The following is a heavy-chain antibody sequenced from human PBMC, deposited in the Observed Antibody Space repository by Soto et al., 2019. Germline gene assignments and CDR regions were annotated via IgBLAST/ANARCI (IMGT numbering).Heavy chain of an antibody. Sequence: PGGSLRLSCAASGFTFSNAWMSWGRQAPGKGLEWVGRIKSKTDGGTTDYAAPVKGRFTISRDDSKNTLYLQMNSLKTEDTAVYYCTTGLWELLFDYWGQGTLVTVSS. J-gene: IGHJ4*02. CDR2: IKSKTDGGTT. V-gene: IGHV3-15*01. CDR1: GFTFSNAW. D-gene: IGHD1-26*01. CDR3: TTGLWELLFDY.